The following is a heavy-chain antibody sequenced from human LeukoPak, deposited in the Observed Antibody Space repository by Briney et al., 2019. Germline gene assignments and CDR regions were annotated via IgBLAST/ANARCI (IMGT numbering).Heavy chain of an antibody. CDR2: IYSSGST. Sequence: SETLSLTCTVSGASTYYWGWIRQPPGKGLEWIASIYSSGSTYYTPSLKSRLTTSVDMSRNQISLRLSSVTAADTALYYCAHLRRDFRTGYDAFDAWGQGTMVIVSS. J-gene: IGHJ3*01. D-gene: IGHD3/OR15-3a*01. V-gene: IGHV4-39*07. CDR3: AHLRRDFRTGYDAFDA. CDR1: GASTYY.